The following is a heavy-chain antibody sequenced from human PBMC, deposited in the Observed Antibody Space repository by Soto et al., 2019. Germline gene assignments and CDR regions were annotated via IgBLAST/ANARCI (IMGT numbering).Heavy chain of an antibody. V-gene: IGHV3-30-3*01. Sequence: GGSLRLSCAASGFTFSSYAMHWVRQAPGKGLEWVAVISYDGSNKYYADSVKGRFTISRDNSKNTLYLQMNSLRAEDTAVYYCARDGRAEITMIVVVITFPDYWGQGTLVTVSS. CDR1: GFTFSSYA. J-gene: IGHJ4*02. D-gene: IGHD3-22*01. CDR2: ISYDGSNK. CDR3: ARDGRAEITMIVVVITFPDY.